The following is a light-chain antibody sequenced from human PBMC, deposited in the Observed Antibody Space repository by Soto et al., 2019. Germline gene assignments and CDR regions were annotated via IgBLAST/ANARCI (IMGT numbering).Light chain of an antibody. CDR3: QLYGSTSIT. CDR1: QSVSSSF. V-gene: IGKV3-20*01. Sequence: VMAQSPCTLSLPPGESATVCWRPSQSVSSSFLAWYQHKPGQAPRLLIFGASNRAAGIPDRFSGSRPGTDFTLTIGRLEPEDFAVYYCQLYGSTSITFGQGTRLEI. CDR2: GAS. J-gene: IGKJ5*01.